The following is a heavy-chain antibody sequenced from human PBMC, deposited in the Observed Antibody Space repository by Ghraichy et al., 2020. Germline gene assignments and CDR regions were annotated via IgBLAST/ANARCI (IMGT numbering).Heavy chain of an antibody. D-gene: IGHD3-10*01. V-gene: IGHV1-58*02. CDR3: AAGSWPARNYYGSGSYYNRHPYYYYYGMDV. CDR1: GFTFTSSA. Sequence: SVKVSCKASGFTFTSSAMQWVRQARGQRLEWIGWIVVGSGNTNYAQKFQERVTITRDMSTSTAYMELSSLRSEDTAVYYCAAGSWPARNYYGSGSYYNRHPYYYYYGMDVWGQGTTVTVSS. J-gene: IGHJ6*02. CDR2: IVVGSGNT.